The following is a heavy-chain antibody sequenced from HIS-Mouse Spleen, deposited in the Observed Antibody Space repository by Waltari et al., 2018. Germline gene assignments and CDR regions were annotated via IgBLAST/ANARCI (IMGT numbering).Heavy chain of an antibody. CDR3: ATDLGSGSYYAFDI. V-gene: IGHV1-24*01. CDR2: FDPEDGET. Sequence: QVQLVQSGAEVKKPGASVKFSCKVSGYTLTALPIPWSRQAPGKGLEWMGGFDPEDGETIYAQKFQGRVTMTEDTSTDTAYMELSSLRSEDTAVYYCATDLGSGSYYAFDIWAKGQWSPSLQ. J-gene: IGHJ3*02. D-gene: IGHD1-26*01. CDR1: GYTLTALP.